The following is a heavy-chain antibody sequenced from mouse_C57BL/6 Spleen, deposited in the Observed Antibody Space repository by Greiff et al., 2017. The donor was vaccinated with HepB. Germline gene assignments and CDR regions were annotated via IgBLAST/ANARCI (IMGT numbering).Heavy chain of an antibody. J-gene: IGHJ4*01. Sequence: EVQVVESGGGLVQPGGSLSLSCAASGFTFTDYYMSWVRQPPGKALEWLGFIRNKANGYTTEYSASVKGRFTISRDNSQSILYLQMNALRAEDSATYCCARSTYYGYDESYAMDYWGQGTSVTVSS. CDR2: IRNKANGYTT. D-gene: IGHD2-2*01. CDR3: ARSTYYGYDESYAMDY. V-gene: IGHV7-3*01. CDR1: GFTFTDYY.